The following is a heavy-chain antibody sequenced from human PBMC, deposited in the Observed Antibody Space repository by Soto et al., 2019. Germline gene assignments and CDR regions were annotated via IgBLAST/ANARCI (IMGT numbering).Heavy chain of an antibody. CDR2: ISYNGRNK. CDR1: GFTFSFYA. V-gene: IGHV3-30*04. D-gene: IGHD3-16*01. Sequence: QVQLVESGGDVVQPGRSLRLSCAASGFTFSFYAMHWVRQAPGKGLEWVAVISYNGRNKHYVDSVKGRFTISRDNSQDTLYLQMDSLRPDDPAVYYCARQAKIGDRSQFYFDSWGQGTLVPVSS. CDR3: ARQAKIGDRSQFYFDS. J-gene: IGHJ4*02.